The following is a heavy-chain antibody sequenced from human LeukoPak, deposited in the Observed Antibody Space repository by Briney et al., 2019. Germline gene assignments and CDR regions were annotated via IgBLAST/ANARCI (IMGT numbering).Heavy chain of an antibody. Sequence: ASVKVSCKASGYTFTGYYMHWVRQAPGQGLEWMGWINPNSGGTNYAQKFQGGVTMTRDTSISTAYMELSRLRSDDTAVYYCARAHFYYDFWSGYYSTYYFDYWGQGTLVTVSS. V-gene: IGHV1-2*02. J-gene: IGHJ4*02. CDR2: INPNSGGT. D-gene: IGHD3-3*01. CDR1: GYTFTGYY. CDR3: ARAHFYYDFWSGYYSTYYFDY.